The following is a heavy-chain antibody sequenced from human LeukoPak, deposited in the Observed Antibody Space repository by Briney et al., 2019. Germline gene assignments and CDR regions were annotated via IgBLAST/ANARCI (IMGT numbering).Heavy chain of an antibody. J-gene: IGHJ5*02. CDR3: ATGYCSGGSCYTGDWFDP. CDR2: IIPIFGAA. D-gene: IGHD2-15*01. CDR1: GGTFSSYA. Sequence: SVKVSCKASGGTFSSYAISWVRQAPGQGLEWMGGIIPIFGAANYAQKFQGRVTITADESTSTAYMELSSLRSEDTAVYYCATGYCSGGSCYTGDWFDPWGQGTLVTVSS. V-gene: IGHV1-69*13.